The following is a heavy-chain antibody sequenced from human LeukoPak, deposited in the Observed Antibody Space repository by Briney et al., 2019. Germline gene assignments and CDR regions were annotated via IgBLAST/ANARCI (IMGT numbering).Heavy chain of an antibody. CDR2: INPSGGST. D-gene: IGHD5-12*01. CDR1: GYTFTSYY. CDR3: AREARATDAFDI. J-gene: IGHJ3*02. Sequence: ASVNVSCKASGYTFTSYYMHWVRQAPGQGLEWMGIINPSGGSTSYAQKFQGRVTMTTDTSTSTAYMELRSLRSDDTAVYYCAREARATDAFDIWGQGTMVTVSS. V-gene: IGHV1-46*01.